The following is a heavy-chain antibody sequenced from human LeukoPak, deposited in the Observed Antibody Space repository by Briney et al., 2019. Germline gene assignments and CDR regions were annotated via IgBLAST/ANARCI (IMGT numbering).Heavy chain of an antibody. Sequence: ASVKVSCKASGGTFSSYAISWVRQAPGQGLEWMGGIIPIFGTANYAQKFQGRVTITADESTSTAYMELSSLRSEDTAVYYCASYYYDSSGYSRPFDYWGQGTLVTVSS. J-gene: IGHJ4*02. CDR3: ASYYYDSSGYSRPFDY. CDR2: IIPIFGTA. CDR1: GGTFSSYA. V-gene: IGHV1-69*13. D-gene: IGHD3-22*01.